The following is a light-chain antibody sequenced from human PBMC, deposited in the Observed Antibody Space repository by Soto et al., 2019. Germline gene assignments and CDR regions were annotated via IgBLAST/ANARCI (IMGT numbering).Light chain of an antibody. Sequence: DIQMTQSPSTLSASIGDRVTITCRASQTISTWLAWYQQKPGKAPKVLIYKASSLESGVPSRFSGSGSGTAFTLTISRLQPDDFATYYCQQYNGYPWTFGQGTKVEIK. V-gene: IGKV1-5*03. CDR3: QQYNGYPWT. CDR2: KAS. J-gene: IGKJ1*01. CDR1: QTISTW.